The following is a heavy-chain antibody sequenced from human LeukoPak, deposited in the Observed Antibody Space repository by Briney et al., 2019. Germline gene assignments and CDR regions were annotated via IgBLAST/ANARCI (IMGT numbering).Heavy chain of an antibody. D-gene: IGHD3-3*01. Sequence: SETLSLTCTVSGGSISSGDYYWSWIRQPPGKGLEWIGYIYYSGSTYYNPSLKSRVTISEDTSKNQFSLKLSSVTAADTAVYYCARDRSYDFWSGYTPDYWGQGTLVTVSS. V-gene: IGHV4-30-4*08. J-gene: IGHJ4*02. CDR2: IYYSGST. CDR3: ARDRSYDFWSGYTPDY. CDR1: GGSISSGDYY.